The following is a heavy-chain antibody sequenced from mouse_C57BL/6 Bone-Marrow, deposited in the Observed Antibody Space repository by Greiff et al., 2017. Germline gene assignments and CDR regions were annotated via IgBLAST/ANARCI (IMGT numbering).Heavy chain of an antibody. D-gene: IGHD5-1*01. CDR3: AEGSTGGAMDY. J-gene: IGHJ4*01. CDR1: GYTFTDYY. CDR2: INPNNGGT. Sequence: VQLQQSGPELVKPGASVKISCKASGYTFTDYYMNWVKQSHGKSLEWIGDINPNNGGTSYNQTFKGKATLTVDKSSSTAYMELRSLASEDSAVYYCAEGSTGGAMDYWGQGTSVTVSS. V-gene: IGHV1-26*01.